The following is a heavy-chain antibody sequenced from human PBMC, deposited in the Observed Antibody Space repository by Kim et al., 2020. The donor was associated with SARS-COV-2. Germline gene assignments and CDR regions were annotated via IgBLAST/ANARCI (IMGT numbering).Heavy chain of an antibody. CDR2: ISSTSNTI. J-gene: IGHJ4*02. V-gene: IGHV3-48*02. Sequence: GGSLRLSCVDSGFTFSSYSMSWVRQAPGKGLEWISYISSTSNTIFYADSVKGRFTISRDNAKNSLYLQMSGLRDEDTAVYYCARVLADSGGYYQGLDYWGQGTLVTVSS. CDR1: GFTFSSYS. CDR3: ARVLADSGGYYQGLDY. D-gene: IGHD3-22*01.